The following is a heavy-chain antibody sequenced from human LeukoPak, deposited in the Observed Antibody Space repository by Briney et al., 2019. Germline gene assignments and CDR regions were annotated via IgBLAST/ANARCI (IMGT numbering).Heavy chain of an antibody. J-gene: IGHJ4*02. Sequence: PGGSLRLSCAASGFALSSYWMHWVRQAPGKGLVRVSDINSDGSTIRYADSVQGRFTISRDNAKNTLYLQMNSLRADDTAVYYCATRDYTSSKYWGQGTLVTVAS. CDR3: ATRDYTSSKY. CDR1: GFALSSYW. V-gene: IGHV3-74*01. D-gene: IGHD2-2*02. CDR2: INSDGSTI.